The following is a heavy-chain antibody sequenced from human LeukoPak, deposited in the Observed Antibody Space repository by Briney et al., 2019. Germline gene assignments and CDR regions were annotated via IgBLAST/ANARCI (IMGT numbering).Heavy chain of an antibody. V-gene: IGHV1-2*02. CDR1: GYTFTDHY. CDR3: ARDHNWGPDY. J-gene: IGHJ4*02. Sequence: GASVKVSCKALGYTFTDHYFHWLRQAPGQALEWMGWIHPGRGDTNYAQKFQGRVSLTRDTSISTAYMELSGLTSDDTAVYFCARDHNWGPDYWGQGTLVSVSS. CDR2: IHPGRGDT. D-gene: IGHD7-27*01.